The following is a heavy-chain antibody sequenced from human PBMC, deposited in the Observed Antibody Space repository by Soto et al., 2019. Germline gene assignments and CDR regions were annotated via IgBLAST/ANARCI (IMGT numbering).Heavy chain of an antibody. J-gene: IGHJ6*03. CDR2: IIPILGIA. CDR3: ARGRQLVRSYDYYYYMDV. Sequence: QVQLVQSVAEVKKPGSSVKVSCKASGGTFSSYTISWVRQAPGQGLQWMGRIIPILGIANYAHKFQGRVTITADKSTSTADMELSSVRSEDTAVYYCARGRQLVRSYDYYYYMDVWGKGTTVTVS. D-gene: IGHD6-6*01. V-gene: IGHV1-69*02. CDR1: GGTFSSYT.